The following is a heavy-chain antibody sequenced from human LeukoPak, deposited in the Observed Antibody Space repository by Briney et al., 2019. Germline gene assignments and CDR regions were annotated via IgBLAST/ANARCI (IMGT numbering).Heavy chain of an antibody. CDR1: GFTFTSYA. CDR3: AKDTDYYDSRELDY. Sequence: GGSLRLSCAASGFTFTSYAMNWVRQAPGKGLEWVSAISGSGGSTYYADSVKGRFTISRDNSKNTLYLQMNSLRAEDTAVYYCAKDTDYYDSRELDYWGQGTLVTVSS. V-gene: IGHV3-23*01. J-gene: IGHJ4*02. D-gene: IGHD3-22*01. CDR2: ISGSGGST.